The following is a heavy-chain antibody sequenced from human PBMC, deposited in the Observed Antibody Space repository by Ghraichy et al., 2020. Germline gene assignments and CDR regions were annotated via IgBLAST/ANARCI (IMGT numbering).Heavy chain of an antibody. V-gene: IGHV3-7*01. CDR2: IKQDGSEK. D-gene: IGHD2-2*02. J-gene: IGHJ6*02. CDR3: ARVECSSTSCYNPYYYYGMDV. CDR1: GFTFSSYW. Sequence: GSLNISCAASGFTFSSYWMSWVRQAPGKGLEWVANIKQDGSEKYYVDSVKGRFTISRDNAKNSLYLQMNSLRAEDTAVYYCARVECSSTSCYNPYYYYGMDVWGQGTTVTVSS.